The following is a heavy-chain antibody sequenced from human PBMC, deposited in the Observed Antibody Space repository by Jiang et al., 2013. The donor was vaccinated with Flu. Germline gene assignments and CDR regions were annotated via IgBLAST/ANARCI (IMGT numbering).Heavy chain of an antibody. CDR3: VRRTGYGSTGYYYALDY. J-gene: IGHJ4*02. Sequence: GKGLEWIGEINHSGSTNYNPSLKSRVSISVDTSKNQFSLKLRSVTAADTAVYYCVRRTGYGSTGYYYALDYWGQGTPGHRFL. CDR2: INHSGST. V-gene: IGHV4-34*01. D-gene: IGHD3-22*01.